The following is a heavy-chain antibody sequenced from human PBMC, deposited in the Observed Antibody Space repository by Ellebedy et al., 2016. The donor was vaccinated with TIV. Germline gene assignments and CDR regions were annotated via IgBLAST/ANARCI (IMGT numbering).Heavy chain of an antibody. CDR3: ARDGDLGYFDY. Sequence: GESLKISCAASGFTFGRYGIHWVRQTPAKGLEWVAVIYYGGRNKYYADSVKGGFSISRDNSKNTLDLQMNSLRAEDTAVYYCARDGDLGYFDYWGQGTLVTVSS. CDR1: GFTFGRYG. J-gene: IGHJ4*02. D-gene: IGHD3-10*01. CDR2: IYYGGRNK. V-gene: IGHV3-33*01.